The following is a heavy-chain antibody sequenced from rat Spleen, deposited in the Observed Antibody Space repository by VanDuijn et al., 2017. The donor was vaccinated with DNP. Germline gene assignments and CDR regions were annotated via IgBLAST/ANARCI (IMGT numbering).Heavy chain of an antibody. CDR1: GFTFSNYH. CDR2: ISTSGGRT. V-gene: IGHV5-25*01. J-gene: IGHJ2*01. Sequence: EVQLVESGGGLVQPGRSLNLSCAASGFTFSNYHMAWVRQAPKKGLEWVATISTSGGRTYYPDSVKGRFTISRDNAKNTLYLQMNSLRSEDMATYYCTRWNSGHFDYWGQGVMVSVSS. D-gene: IGHD4-3*01. CDR3: TRWNSGHFDY.